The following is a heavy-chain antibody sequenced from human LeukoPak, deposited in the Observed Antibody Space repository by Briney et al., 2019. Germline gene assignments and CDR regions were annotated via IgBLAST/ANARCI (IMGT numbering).Heavy chain of an antibody. Sequence: PGGSLRLSCAASGFTFDDYAMHWVRQAPGKGLEWVSAISGSGGSTYYADSVKGRFTISRDNSKNTLYLQMNSLRAEDTAVYYCAKDRVSGLGYYGSGSPRYWGQGTLVTVSS. CDR2: ISGSGGST. CDR1: GFTFDDYA. J-gene: IGHJ4*02. CDR3: AKDRVSGLGYYGSGSPRY. V-gene: IGHV3-23*01. D-gene: IGHD3-10*01.